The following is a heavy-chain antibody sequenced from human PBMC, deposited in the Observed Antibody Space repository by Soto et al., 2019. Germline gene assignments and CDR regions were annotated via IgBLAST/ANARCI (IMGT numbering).Heavy chain of an antibody. J-gene: IGHJ4*02. CDR2: ISYDGSNK. Sequence: PGGSLRLSCAASGFTFSSYAMHWVRQAPGKGLEWVAVISYDGSNKYYADSVKGRFTISRDNSKNTLYLQMNSLRAEDTAVYYCARDPQQLANLKNYYFDYWGQGTLVTVSS. D-gene: IGHD6-13*01. V-gene: IGHV3-30-3*01. CDR3: ARDPQQLANLKNYYFDY. CDR1: GFTFSSYA.